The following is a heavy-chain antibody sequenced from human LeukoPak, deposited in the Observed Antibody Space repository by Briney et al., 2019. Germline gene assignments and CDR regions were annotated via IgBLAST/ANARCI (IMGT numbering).Heavy chain of an antibody. Sequence: GGSLRLSCAASGFNFNNYDMHWVRHAAGKRLEWVSGIGTVADTIYPDSVKGRFTISRENAKNSFYLQMNSLRAGDTAVYYCARGWGGHGRSWEALDFWGQGILVTVSS. D-gene: IGHD1-26*01. CDR3: ARGWGGHGRSWEALDF. CDR2: IGTVADT. J-gene: IGHJ4*02. V-gene: IGHV3-13*01. CDR1: GFNFNNYD.